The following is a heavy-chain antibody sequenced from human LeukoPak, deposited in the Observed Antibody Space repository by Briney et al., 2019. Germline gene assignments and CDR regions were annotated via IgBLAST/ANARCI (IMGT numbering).Heavy chain of an antibody. CDR2: IKQDGSEK. D-gene: IGHD6-19*01. J-gene: IGHJ4*02. V-gene: IGHV3-7*01. Sequence: GGSLRLSCAASGFTFSSYWMSWVRQAPGKGLEWVANIKQDGSEKYYVDSVKGRFTTSRDNAKNSLYLQMNSLRAEDTAVYYCASLYSSGWPHFDYWGQGTLVTVSS. CDR3: ASLYSSGWPHFDY. CDR1: GFTFSSYW.